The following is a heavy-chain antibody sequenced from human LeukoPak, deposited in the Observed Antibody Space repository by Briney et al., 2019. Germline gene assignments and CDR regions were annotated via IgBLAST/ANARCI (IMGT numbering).Heavy chain of an antibody. CDR1: GGSISSSY. V-gene: IGHV4-59*08. J-gene: IGHJ4*02. CDR2: IYYSGST. Sequence: PSETLSLTCTVSGGSISSSYWSWIRQPPGKGLEWIGYIYYSGSTNYNPSFKSRVAISVDTSKNQFSLKLSSVTAADTAMYYCATWGIAVAGTFDYWGQGTLVTVST. D-gene: IGHD6-19*01. CDR3: ATWGIAVAGTFDY.